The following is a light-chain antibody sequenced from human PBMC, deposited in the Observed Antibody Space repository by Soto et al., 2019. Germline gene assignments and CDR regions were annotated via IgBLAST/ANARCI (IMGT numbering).Light chain of an antibody. CDR2: GAS. CDR1: QSVSSSD. Sequence: EIVLTQSPGTLSLSPGERATLSCRASQSVSSSDLSWYQQHPGQAPRRLIYGASSRATGIPDRFSGSGSGTDFTLTISRLEPEAFAVYYCQQYGRSPPITFGPGTKVDIK. V-gene: IGKV3-20*01. J-gene: IGKJ3*01. CDR3: QQYGRSPPIT.